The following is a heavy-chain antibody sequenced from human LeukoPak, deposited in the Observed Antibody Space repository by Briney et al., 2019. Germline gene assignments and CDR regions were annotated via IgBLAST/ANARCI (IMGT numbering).Heavy chain of an antibody. D-gene: IGHD5-18*01. Sequence: QSGGSLRLSCAASGFTFSSYWMSWVRQAPGKGLEWVANIKQDGSEKYYVDSVKGRFTISRDNAKNSLYLQMNSLRAEDTAVYYCARVLSQLWSNFYYYYYMDVWGKGTTVTVSS. CDR1: GFTFSSYW. CDR3: ARVLSQLWSNFYYYYYMDV. CDR2: IKQDGSEK. V-gene: IGHV3-7*01. J-gene: IGHJ6*03.